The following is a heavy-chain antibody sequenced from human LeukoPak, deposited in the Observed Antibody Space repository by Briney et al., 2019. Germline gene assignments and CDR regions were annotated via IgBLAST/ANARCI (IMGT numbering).Heavy chain of an antibody. CDR3: TTALNFDILTGLYQPIAAFDI. V-gene: IGHV3-23*01. CDR2: ISGSGGST. Sequence: GGSLRLSCAASGFTFSSYAMSWVRQAPGKGLEWVSAISGSGGSTYYADSVKGRFTISRDNSKNTLYLQMNSLKTEDTGVYYCTTALNFDILTGLYQPIAAFDIWGQGTLVTVSS. J-gene: IGHJ3*02. CDR1: GFTFSSYA. D-gene: IGHD3-9*01.